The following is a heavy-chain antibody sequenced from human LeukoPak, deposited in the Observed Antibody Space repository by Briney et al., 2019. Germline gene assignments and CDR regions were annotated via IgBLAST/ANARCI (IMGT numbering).Heavy chain of an antibody. V-gene: IGHV1-18*01. J-gene: IGHJ5*02. D-gene: IGHD3-22*01. CDR1: GYTFTSYG. CDR2: ISAYNGNT. Sequence: ASVKVSCKASGYTFTSYGISWVRQAPGQGLGLMGWISAYNGNTNYAKKLQGRVTMTTDTSTSTAYMELRSLRSDDTAVYYCARKQGPLLLWFDPWGQGTLVTVSS. CDR3: ARKQGPLLLWFDP.